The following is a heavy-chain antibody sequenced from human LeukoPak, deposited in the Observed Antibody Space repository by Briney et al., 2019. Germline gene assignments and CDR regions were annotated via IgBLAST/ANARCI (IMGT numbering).Heavy chain of an antibody. D-gene: IGHD3-3*01. CDR2: IYPGDSDT. CDR1: GYSFTSYW. V-gene: IGHV5-51*01. J-gene: IGHJ5*02. Sequence: GESLKISCXGSGYSFTSYWIGWVRQMPGKGLEWMGIIYPGDSDTRYSPSFQGQVTISADKSISTAYLQWSSLKASDTAMYYCARRENYDFWSGYQNWFDPWGQGTLVTVSS. CDR3: ARRENYDFWSGYQNWFDP.